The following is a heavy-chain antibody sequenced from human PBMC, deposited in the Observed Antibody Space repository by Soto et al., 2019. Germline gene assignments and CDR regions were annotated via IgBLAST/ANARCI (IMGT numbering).Heavy chain of an antibody. CDR3: ARKWFGEPHKFDY. D-gene: IGHD3-10*01. CDR2: IHHDGSS. V-gene: IGHV4-4*02. CDR1: GGSISSTSW. Sequence: QVQLQESGPGLVKPSGTLSLTCAVSGGSISSTSWWSWVRQPPGKGLEWIGEIHHDGSSNYNPSLKSRVTISVDKSKNQFSLKVNPVTAADTAVYYCARKWFGEPHKFDYWGQGALVTVSS. J-gene: IGHJ4*02.